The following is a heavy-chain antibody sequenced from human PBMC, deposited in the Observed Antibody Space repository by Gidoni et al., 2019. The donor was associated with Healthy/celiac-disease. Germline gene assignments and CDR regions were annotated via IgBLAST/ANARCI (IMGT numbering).Heavy chain of an antibody. D-gene: IGHD5-18*01. Sequence: EVQLLESGGGLVQTGGSLRLYCAASGFTFSSYAMGWVRQAPGKGLGWVSAIRGSCGSTDYPDSVKCRFTISIDNSKNTLYLQMNSLRAEDTAVYYCAKNDVDTAMATITYFDYWGQGTLVTVSS. CDR3: AKNDVDTAMATITYFDY. V-gene: IGHV3-23*01. CDR2: IRGSCGST. CDR1: GFTFSSYA. J-gene: IGHJ4*02.